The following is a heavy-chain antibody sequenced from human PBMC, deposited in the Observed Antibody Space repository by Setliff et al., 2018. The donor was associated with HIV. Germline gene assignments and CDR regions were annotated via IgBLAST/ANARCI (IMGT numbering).Heavy chain of an antibody. Sequence: ASVKVSCKASGYTFTSYYLHWVRQAPGQGLEWMGWISGYNGKTNYAQKFQGRVTMTTDTSTSTAYMELSLRSDDTAVYYCARNFYDSSGYRYDYWGQGTLVTVS. CDR1: GYTFTSYY. D-gene: IGHD3-22*01. CDR3: ARNFYDSSGYRYDY. V-gene: IGHV1-18*04. J-gene: IGHJ4*02. CDR2: ISGYNGKT.